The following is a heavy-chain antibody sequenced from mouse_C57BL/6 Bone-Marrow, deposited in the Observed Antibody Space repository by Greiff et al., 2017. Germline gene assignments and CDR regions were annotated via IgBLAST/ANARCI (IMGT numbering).Heavy chain of an antibody. Sequence: VQLQQPGAELVMPGASVKLSCKASGYTFTSYWMHWVKQRPGQGLEWIGEIDPSDSYTNYNQKFKGKSTLTVNHTSSTAYMLHSSRTSKDAAVYYCAGRDYDYDGDWYFDVWGTGTTVTVSS. J-gene: IGHJ1*03. V-gene: IGHV1-69*01. CDR3: AGRDYDYDGDWYFDV. CDR2: IDPSDSYT. D-gene: IGHD2-4*01. CDR1: GYTFTSYW.